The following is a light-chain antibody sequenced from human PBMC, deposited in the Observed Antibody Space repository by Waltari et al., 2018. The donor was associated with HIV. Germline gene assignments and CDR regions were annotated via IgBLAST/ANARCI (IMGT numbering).Light chain of an antibody. CDR2: EGS. J-gene: IGLJ2*01. CDR3: CSYAGSSNVV. CDR1: SSDVGSYNL. V-gene: IGLV2-23*01. Sequence: QSALTQPASVSGSPGQSITISCTGTSSDVGSYNLVSWYQQHPGKAPKLMIYEGSKRPSGVSNRFSGSTSGNRASLTISGLQAEDEADYYCCSYAGSSNVVFGGGTKLTVL.